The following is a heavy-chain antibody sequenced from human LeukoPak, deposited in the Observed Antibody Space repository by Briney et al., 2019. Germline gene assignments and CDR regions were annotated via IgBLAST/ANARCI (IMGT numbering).Heavy chain of an antibody. J-gene: IGHJ4*02. D-gene: IGHD1-26*01. CDR3: ARDGVGATDY. CDR1: GFTFSSYS. V-gene: IGHV3-21*01. CDR2: ISSSSSYI. Sequence: PGGSLRLSCAASGFTFSSYSMNWVRQAPGKGLEWVSSISSSSSYIYYADSVKGRFTISRDNSKNTLYLQMNSLRAEDTAVHYCARDGVGATDYWGQGTLVTVSS.